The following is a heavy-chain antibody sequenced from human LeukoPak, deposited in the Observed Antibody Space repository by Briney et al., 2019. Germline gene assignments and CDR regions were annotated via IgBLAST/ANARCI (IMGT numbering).Heavy chain of an antibody. D-gene: IGHD2-8*02. CDR1: TDSTNTYY. V-gene: IGHV4-59*12. Sequence: SETLSLTCSVSTDSTNTYYWSWIRQSPGKGLEWIGHIYHSGSTDYNPSFKSRVTVSIDMSKKEFSLKLTSVTAADTAVYYCAREDPSGPSGYFDYWGQGTLVTVSS. J-gene: IGHJ4*02. CDR3: AREDPSGPSGYFDY. CDR2: IYHSGST.